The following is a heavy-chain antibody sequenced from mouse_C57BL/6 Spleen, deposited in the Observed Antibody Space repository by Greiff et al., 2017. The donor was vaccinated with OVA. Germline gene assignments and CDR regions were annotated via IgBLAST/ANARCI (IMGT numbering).Heavy chain of an antibody. CDR1: GYAFSSSW. CDR3: ARDYYGSSYEDYAMDY. J-gene: IGHJ4*01. D-gene: IGHD1-1*01. CDR2: IYPGDGDT. V-gene: IGHV1-82*01. Sequence: VQLQQSGPELVKPGASVKISCKASGYAFSSSWMNWVKQRPGKGLEWIGRIYPGDGDTNYNGKFKGKATLTADKSSSTAYMQLSSLTSEDSAVYFCARDYYGSSYEDYAMDYWGQGTSVTVSS.